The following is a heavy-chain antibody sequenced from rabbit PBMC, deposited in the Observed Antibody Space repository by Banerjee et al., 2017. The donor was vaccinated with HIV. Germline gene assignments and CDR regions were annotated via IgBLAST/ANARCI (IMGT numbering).Heavy chain of an antibody. CDR2: MLAGSSDST. J-gene: IGHJ4*01. Sequence: QSLEESGGDLVKPGASLTLTCTASRFSISANYYMCWVRQAPGKGLEWIACMLAGSSDSTYYASWAKGRFTISKTSSTTVTLQMTSLTAADTATYFCARLGTITTYWEYNLWGPGTLVTVS. D-gene: IGHD4-1*01. V-gene: IGHV1S40*01. CDR3: ARLGTITTYWEYNL. CDR1: RFSISANYY.